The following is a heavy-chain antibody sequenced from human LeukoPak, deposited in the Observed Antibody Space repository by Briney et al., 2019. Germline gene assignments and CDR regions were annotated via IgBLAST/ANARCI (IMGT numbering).Heavy chain of an antibody. V-gene: IGHV1-8*01. CDR3: ARGKIHQTTA. CDR2: MNPNSGNT. CDR1: GYTFTSYD. J-gene: IGHJ5*02. Sequence: ASVKLSCKTSGYTFTSYDINWVRQATGQGLEWMGWMNPNSGNTGYAQRFQGRVTMTRNTSISTAYMELSSLRSEDTAVYYCARGKIHQTTAWGQGTLVTVSS. D-gene: IGHD4-17*01.